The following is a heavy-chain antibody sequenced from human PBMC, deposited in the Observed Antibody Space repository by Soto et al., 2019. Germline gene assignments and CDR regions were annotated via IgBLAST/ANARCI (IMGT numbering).Heavy chain of an antibody. D-gene: IGHD3-10*01. Sequence: QIQLVQSGSEVRMPGASVKVSCKASVYIFTTESSTWVRQAPGQGLEWMGWVSASNGKTNYAQKFEDIVTMTTDTSTTTAYMELRSLRYDDTAVYYSAREAFGVQASWFDPWGQGTLVTVSS. J-gene: IGHJ5*02. CDR2: VSASNGKT. V-gene: IGHV1-18*01. CDR3: AREAFGVQASWFDP. CDR1: VYIFTTES.